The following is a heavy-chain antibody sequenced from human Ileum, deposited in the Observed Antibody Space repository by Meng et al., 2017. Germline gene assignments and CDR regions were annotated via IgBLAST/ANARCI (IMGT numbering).Heavy chain of an antibody. CDR2: INHSGST. Sequence: QGRFKHGGAGLWKPSETLSLTCAVYGGSFSGYYWSWIRQPPGKGLEWIGEINHSGSTNYNPSLKSRVTISVDTSKNQFSLKLSSVTAADTAVYYCARGGGRYGPDFDYWGQGTLVTVSS. CDR3: ARGGGRYGPDFDY. V-gene: IGHV4-34*01. J-gene: IGHJ4*02. CDR1: GGSFSGYY. D-gene: IGHD3-16*01.